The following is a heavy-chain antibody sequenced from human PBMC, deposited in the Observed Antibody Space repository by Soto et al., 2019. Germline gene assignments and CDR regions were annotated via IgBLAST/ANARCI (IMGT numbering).Heavy chain of an antibody. V-gene: IGHV1-69*13. CDR1: GGTFSSYA. CDR3: ARDRYYDSSGYYGLYGMDV. J-gene: IGHJ6*02. CDR2: IIPIFGTA. Sequence: GASVKVCCKASGGTFSSYAISWVRQAHGQGLEWMGGIIPIFGTANYAQKFQGRVTITADESTSTAYMELSSLRSEDTAVYYCARDRYYDSSGYYGLYGMDVWGQGTTVTVSS. D-gene: IGHD3-22*01.